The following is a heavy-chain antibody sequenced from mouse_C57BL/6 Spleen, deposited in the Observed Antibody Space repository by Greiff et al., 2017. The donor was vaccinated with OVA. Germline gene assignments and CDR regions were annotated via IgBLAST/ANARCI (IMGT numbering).Heavy chain of an antibody. CDR3: ARYEGLLYAMDY. CDR1: GYTFTSYW. J-gene: IGHJ4*01. Sequence: QVQLQQPGAELVRPGTSVKLSCKASGYTFTSYWMHWVKQRPGQGLEWIGVIDPSDSYTNYNQKFKGKATLTVDTSSSTAYMQLSSLTSEDSAVYYCARYEGLLYAMDYWGQGTSVTVSS. CDR2: IDPSDSYT. D-gene: IGHD2-3*01. V-gene: IGHV1-59*01.